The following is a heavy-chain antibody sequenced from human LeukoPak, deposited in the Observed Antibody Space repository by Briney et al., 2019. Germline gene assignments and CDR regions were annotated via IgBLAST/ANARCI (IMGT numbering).Heavy chain of an antibody. CDR3: AIRVSTVGATTYPPSD. CDR1: GYTFTGYY. J-gene: IGHJ4*02. CDR2: INPNSGGT. Sequence: ASVKVSCKASGYTFTGYYMHWVRQAPGQGLEWMGWINPNSGGTNYAQKFQGRVTMTRDTSISTAYMELSRLRSDDTAVYYCAIRVSTVGATTYPPSDWGQGTLVTVSS. V-gene: IGHV1-2*02. D-gene: IGHD1-26*01.